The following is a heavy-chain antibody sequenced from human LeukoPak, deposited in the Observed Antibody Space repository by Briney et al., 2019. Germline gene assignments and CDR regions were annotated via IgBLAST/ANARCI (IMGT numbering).Heavy chain of an antibody. CDR3: ARTPCTTSCYMYYGMDV. CDR2: ISAYNGNT. Sequence: ASVKVSCKTSGYTFTSYGINWARQAPGQGLEWMGWISAYNGNTNYAQKFQGRVTMTTDTSTSTAYMELRSLRSDDTAVYYCARTPCTTSCYMYYGMDVWGQGTTVTVSS. V-gene: IGHV1-18*01. CDR1: GYTFTSYG. D-gene: IGHD2-2*02. J-gene: IGHJ6*02.